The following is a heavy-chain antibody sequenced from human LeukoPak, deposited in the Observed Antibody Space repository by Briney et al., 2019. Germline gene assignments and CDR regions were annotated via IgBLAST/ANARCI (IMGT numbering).Heavy chain of an antibody. V-gene: IGHV3-33*01. D-gene: IGHD3-3*01. CDR2: IWYDGSNK. Sequence: GRSPRLSCAASGFTFSSYGMHWVRQAPGKGLEWVAVIWYDGSNKYYADSVKGRFTISRDNSKNTLYLQMNSLRAEDTAVYYCARDHSRSYYDFWSGYSPFDYWGQGTLVTVSS. J-gene: IGHJ4*02. CDR1: GFTFSSYG. CDR3: ARDHSRSYYDFWSGYSPFDY.